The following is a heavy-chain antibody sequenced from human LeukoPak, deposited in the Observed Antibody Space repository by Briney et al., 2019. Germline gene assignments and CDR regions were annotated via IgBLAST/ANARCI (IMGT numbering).Heavy chain of an antibody. D-gene: IGHD3-22*01. CDR2: ISLNSGST. J-gene: IGHJ4*02. CDR1: GFTFDDYA. CDR3: AKDNRGSDYYDRSGYYSTGGLDY. V-gene: IGHV3-9*01. Sequence: GRSLRPSCAASGFTFDDYAMHWVRQAPGKGLEWVSGISLNSGSTGYADSVKGQFTIYRDHAKNSVYLQMTSLRAEDPALYYCAKDNRGSDYYDRSGYYSTGGLDYWGQGTLVTVSS.